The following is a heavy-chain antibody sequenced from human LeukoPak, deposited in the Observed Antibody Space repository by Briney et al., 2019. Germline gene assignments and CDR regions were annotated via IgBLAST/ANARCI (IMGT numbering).Heavy chain of an antibody. D-gene: IGHD6-13*01. CDR2: ISSSGSTI. V-gene: IGHV3-48*03. CDR3: ARVTAAAATLDY. J-gene: IGHJ4*02. Sequence: GGSLRLSCAASGFTFSSYEMNWVRQAPGKGLEWVSYISSSGSTIYYADSVKGRFTISRDNAKNSLYLQMNSLRAEDTAVYYCARVTAAAATLDYWGQGTLVTVSP. CDR1: GFTFSSYE.